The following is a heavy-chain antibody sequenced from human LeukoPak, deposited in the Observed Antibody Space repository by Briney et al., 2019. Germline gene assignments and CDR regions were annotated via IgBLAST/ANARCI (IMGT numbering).Heavy chain of an antibody. V-gene: IGHV4-59*08. CDR2: IYYSGGT. CDR1: GGSLTNYD. CDR3: ARQPVGGYCFDA. J-gene: IGHJ4*02. Sequence: SETLSLTCTVSGGSLTNYDWAWIRQPPGKGLEWIGYIYYSGGTKYNPSLKSRPTMSVDTSNNQFSLILSSVTAADTALYYCARQPVGGYCFDAWGPVTLVTVSS. D-gene: IGHD6-19*01.